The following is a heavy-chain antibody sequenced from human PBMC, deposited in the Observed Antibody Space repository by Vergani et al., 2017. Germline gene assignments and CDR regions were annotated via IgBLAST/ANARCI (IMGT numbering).Heavy chain of an antibody. CDR1: DSSIMTNPY. J-gene: IGHJ6*02. D-gene: IGHD3-10*01. V-gene: IGHV4-38-2*01. CDR3: ARHRASGCFFPSSYFYAMDV. CDR2: IHHSGDT. Sequence: QVQLQESGPGLVKPSETLTLTCDVSDSSIMTNPYWGWFRQSPGKGLEWIGCIHHSGDTHYNSSLKSRVSISIVSSSKFSLSLTSVTAADTSIYYCARHRASGCFFPSSYFYAMDVWGHGTTVTVSS.